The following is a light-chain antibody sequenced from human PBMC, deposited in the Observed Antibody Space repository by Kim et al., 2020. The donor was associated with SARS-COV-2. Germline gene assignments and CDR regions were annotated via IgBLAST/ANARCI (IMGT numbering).Light chain of an antibody. CDR1: QSVLCSSGEQDY. Sequence: AAVGCESGQSVLCSSGEQDYLAWCQQKPGRRPKLLIYWAATREYGVPDRFSGSGSGTDFTLTISSLQAEDVAVYYCQQYYSTPYTFGQGTKLEI. CDR2: WAA. J-gene: IGKJ2*01. V-gene: IGKV4-1*01. CDR3: QQYYSTPYT.